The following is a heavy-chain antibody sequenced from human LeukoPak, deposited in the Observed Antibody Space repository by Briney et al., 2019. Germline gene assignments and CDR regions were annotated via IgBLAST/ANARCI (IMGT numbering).Heavy chain of an antibody. CDR2: IYSGST. V-gene: IGHV3-53*01. Sequence: PGGSLRLSCTVSGFTVSSNSMSWVRQAPGKGLDWVSFIYSGSTHYSDSVKGRFTISRDNAKNSLYLQMNSLRAEDTAVYYCAREFCSSTNCYFDYWGQGTLVTVSS. CDR3: AREFCSSTNCYFDY. CDR1: GFTVSSNS. J-gene: IGHJ4*02. D-gene: IGHD2-2*01.